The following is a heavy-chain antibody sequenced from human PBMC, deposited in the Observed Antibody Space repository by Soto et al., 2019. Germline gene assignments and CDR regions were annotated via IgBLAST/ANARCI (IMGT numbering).Heavy chain of an antibody. CDR2: IVPILGIP. Sequence: QVQLVQSGAEVQKPGSSVKVSCRASGGTFSGYVITWVRQAPGHGLEWMGEIVPILGIPSYAQKFQGRVTIKADESTSTVYVELSNLRSEDSAVYYSARGGFYEILTGSYPIDAFHLWGQGTMVTVSS. CDR1: GGTFSGYV. D-gene: IGHD3-9*01. J-gene: IGHJ3*01. CDR3: ARGGFYEILTGSYPIDAFHL. V-gene: IGHV1-69*01.